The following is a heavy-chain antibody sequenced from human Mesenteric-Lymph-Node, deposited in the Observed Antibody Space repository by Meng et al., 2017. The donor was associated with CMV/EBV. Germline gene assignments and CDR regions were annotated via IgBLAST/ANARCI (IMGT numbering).Heavy chain of an antibody. CDR1: GFTFSDYT. CDR3: HGLGGYSY. D-gene: IGHD1-26*01. V-gene: IGHV3-30*14. CDR2: ISTDGFFK. Sequence: GESLKISCAASGFTFSDYTMHWVRHLPGKGLEWVAVISTDGFFKDYADSVKGRFTTSRDNSKNTVHLEMNSLRVDDTAVYYCHGLGGYSYWGQGTLVTVSS. J-gene: IGHJ4*02.